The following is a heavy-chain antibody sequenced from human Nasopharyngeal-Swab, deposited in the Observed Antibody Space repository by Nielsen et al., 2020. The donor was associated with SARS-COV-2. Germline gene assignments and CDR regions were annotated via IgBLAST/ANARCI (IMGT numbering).Heavy chain of an antibody. CDR3: ATVTAFYGSEWGIDY. Sequence: ASVKVSCKASGYTLTELSMHWVRQAPGKGLEWMGGFDPEDGETIYAQKFQGRVTMTEDTYTDTAYMELSRLISEDTAVYYCATVTAFYGSEWGIDYWGQGTLVTVSS. V-gene: IGHV1-24*01. CDR1: GYTLTELS. D-gene: IGHD3-10*01. J-gene: IGHJ4*02. CDR2: FDPEDGET.